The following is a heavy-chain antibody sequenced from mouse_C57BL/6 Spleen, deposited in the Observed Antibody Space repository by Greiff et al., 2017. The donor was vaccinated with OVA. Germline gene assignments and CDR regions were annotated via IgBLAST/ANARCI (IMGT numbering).Heavy chain of an antibody. D-gene: IGHD1-1*01. Sequence: QVQLQQSGPELVKPGASVKISCKASGYAFSSSWMNWVKQRPGKGLEWIGRIYPGDGDTNYNGKFKGKATLTADKSSSTAYMQLSSLTSEDSAVYFCARHYGSSPHWYFDVWGTGTTVTVSS. J-gene: IGHJ1*03. V-gene: IGHV1-82*01. CDR1: GYAFSSSW. CDR3: ARHYGSSPHWYFDV. CDR2: IYPGDGDT.